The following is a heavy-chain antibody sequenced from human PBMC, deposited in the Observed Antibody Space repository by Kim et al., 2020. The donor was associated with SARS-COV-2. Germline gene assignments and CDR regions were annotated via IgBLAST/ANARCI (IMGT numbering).Heavy chain of an antibody. J-gene: IGHJ4*02. CDR1: GGSFSGYY. CDR2: INHSGST. V-gene: IGHV4-34*01. Sequence: SETLSLTCAVYGGSFSGYYWSWIRQPPGKGLEWIGEINHSGSTNYNPSLKSRVTISVDTSKNQFSLKLSSVTAADTAVYYCATLPTPYYYGSGSYPRRDYWGQGTLVTVSS. D-gene: IGHD3-10*01. CDR3: ATLPTPYYYGSGSYPRRDY.